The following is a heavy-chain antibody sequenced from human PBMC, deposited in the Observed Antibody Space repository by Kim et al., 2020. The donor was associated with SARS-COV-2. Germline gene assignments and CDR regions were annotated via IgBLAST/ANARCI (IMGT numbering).Heavy chain of an antibody. CDR2: IYWNGGST. J-gene: IGHJ4*02. V-gene: IGHV3-20*04. Sequence: GGSLRLSCAASGFTFDDYGMSWVRQAPGKGLEWVAGIYWNGGSTCYADSVKGRFTISRDNTKNSLYLQMNSLRAEDTALYYCAKSRGYSYDTPFDYWGQGTLVTVSS. CDR3: AKSRGYSYDTPFDY. CDR1: GFTFDDYG. D-gene: IGHD5-18*01.